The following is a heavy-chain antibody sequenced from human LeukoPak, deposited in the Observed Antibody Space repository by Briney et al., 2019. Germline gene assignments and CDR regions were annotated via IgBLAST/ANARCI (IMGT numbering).Heavy chain of an antibody. J-gene: IGHJ6*02. CDR3: ARAPGDSYGLISYYYYYGMDV. CDR2: ISWNSGSI. CDR1: GFTFDDYA. V-gene: IGHV3-9*01. Sequence: GRSLRLSCAASGFTFDDYAMHWVRQAPGKGLEWVSGISWNSGSIGYADSVKGRFTISRDNAKNSLYLQMNSLRAEDTAVYYCARAPGDSYGLISYYYYYGMDVWGQGTTVTVSS. D-gene: IGHD5-18*01.